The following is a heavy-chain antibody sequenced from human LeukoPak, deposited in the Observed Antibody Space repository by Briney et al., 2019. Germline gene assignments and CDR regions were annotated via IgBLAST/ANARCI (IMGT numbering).Heavy chain of an antibody. Sequence: GGSLRLSCAASGFTFSSYGMSWVRQAPGKGLEWVSVISGSGGSTYYADSVKGRFTISRDNSKNTLYVQMNSLRAEDTAVYYCAKSVAPVVPKANYFDYWGQGTLVTVSS. CDR2: ISGSGGST. D-gene: IGHD4-23*01. CDR1: GFTFSSYG. V-gene: IGHV3-23*01. CDR3: AKSVAPVVPKANYFDY. J-gene: IGHJ4*02.